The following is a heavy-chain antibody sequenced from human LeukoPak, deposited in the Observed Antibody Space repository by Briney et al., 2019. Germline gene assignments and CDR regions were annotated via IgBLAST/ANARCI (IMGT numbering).Heavy chain of an antibody. J-gene: IGHJ4*02. Sequence: SETLSLTCAVYGGSFSGYYWSWIRQPPGKGLEWIGYIYYSGSTNYNPSLKSRVTISVDTSKNQFSLKLSSVTAADTAVYYCARSTYYYDSSGYYEPAFDYWGQGTLVTVSS. D-gene: IGHD3-22*01. CDR2: IYYSGST. CDR1: GGSFSGYY. CDR3: ARSTYYYDSSGYYEPAFDY. V-gene: IGHV4-59*08.